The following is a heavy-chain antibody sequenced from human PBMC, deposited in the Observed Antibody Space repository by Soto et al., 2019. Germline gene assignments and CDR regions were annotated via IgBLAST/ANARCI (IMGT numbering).Heavy chain of an antibody. CDR3: ARDLDYGGNSETSXR. V-gene: IGHV5-51*01. Sequence: GESLKISCKGSGYSFTSYWIGWVRQMPGKGLEWMGIIYPGDSDTRYSPSFQGQVIISADKSISTVYLQWSSLKASDTAMYYCARDLDYGGNSETSXRWGQGTMVTVSS. CDR1: GYSFTSYW. J-gene: IGHJ3*01. D-gene: IGHD4-17*01. CDR2: IYPGDSDT.